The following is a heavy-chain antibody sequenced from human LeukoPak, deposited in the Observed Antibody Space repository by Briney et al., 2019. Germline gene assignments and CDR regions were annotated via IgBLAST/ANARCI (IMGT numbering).Heavy chain of an antibody. V-gene: IGHV1-18*01. CDR1: GHTFTSSG. Sequence: ASVKVSCKASGHTFTSSGISWVRQAPGQGLEWMGWISLYSVNTKYAQNLQGRVAMTTDTSTSTAYMELRSLRSDDTAVYYCARGTCYGDFSLDFWGQGTLVTVSS. CDR3: ARGTCYGDFSLDF. D-gene: IGHD4-17*01. J-gene: IGHJ4*02. CDR2: ISLYSVNT.